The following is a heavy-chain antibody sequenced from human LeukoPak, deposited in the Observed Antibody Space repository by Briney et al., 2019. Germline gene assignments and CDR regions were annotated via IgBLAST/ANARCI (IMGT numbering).Heavy chain of an antibody. CDR1: GYTFTGSY. D-gene: IGHD6-6*01. CDR2: ISAYTGNT. V-gene: IGHV1-18*04. Sequence: ASVNVSFKASGYTFTGSYMHGVRQAPGQGVEGMGWISAYTGNTNYAQKLQGRVTITTDTSTSTAYLELRSLSSDDTAVYSCARDWGLSSSASGDYWGQGTLVTVSS. J-gene: IGHJ4*02. CDR3: ARDWGLSSSASGDY.